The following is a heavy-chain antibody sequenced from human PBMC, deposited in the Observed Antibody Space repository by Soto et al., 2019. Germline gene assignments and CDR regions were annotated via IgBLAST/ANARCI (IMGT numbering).Heavy chain of an antibody. D-gene: IGHD5-18*01. V-gene: IGHV3-9*01. CDR1: GFTFDDYA. J-gene: IGHJ6*02. CDR2: ISWNSGSI. Sequence: EVQLVESGGGLVQPGRSLRLSCAASGFTFDDYAMHWVRQAPGKGLEWVSGISWNSGSIGYADSVKGRFTISRDNAKNSLYLQMNSLRAEDTALFYCARWGGYRKRDYYYYGMDVWGQGTTVTVSS. CDR3: ARWGGYRKRDYYYYGMDV.